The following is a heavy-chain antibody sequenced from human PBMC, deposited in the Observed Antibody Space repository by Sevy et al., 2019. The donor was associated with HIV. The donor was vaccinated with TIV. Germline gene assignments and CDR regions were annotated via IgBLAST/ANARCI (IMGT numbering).Heavy chain of an antibody. CDR1: GFTFGDYA. Sequence: GGSLRLSCTASGFTFGDYAMSWFRQAPGKGLEWVGLIRSKAYGGTTEYAASVKGRFTISRDDSKSIAYLQMNSLKTEDTAVYYCTRSGLVVVADSDYWGQGTLVTVSS. J-gene: IGHJ4*02. D-gene: IGHD2-15*01. CDR3: TRSGLVVVADSDY. CDR2: IRSKAYGGTT. V-gene: IGHV3-49*03.